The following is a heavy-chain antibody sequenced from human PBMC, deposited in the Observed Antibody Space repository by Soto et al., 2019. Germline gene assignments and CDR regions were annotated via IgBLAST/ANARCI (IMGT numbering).Heavy chain of an antibody. CDR3: ASAPSRRGWLQFGDY. J-gene: IGHJ4*02. D-gene: IGHD5-12*01. CDR2: IIPIFGTA. V-gene: IGHV1-69*01. CDR1: GGTFSSYA. Sequence: QVQLVQSGAEVKKPGSSVKVSCKASGGTFSSYAISWVRQAPGQGLEWMGGIIPIFGTANYAQKFQGRVTITADEATSTAYMELSSRRSEDTAVYYCASAPSRRGWLQFGDYWGQGTLVTVSS.